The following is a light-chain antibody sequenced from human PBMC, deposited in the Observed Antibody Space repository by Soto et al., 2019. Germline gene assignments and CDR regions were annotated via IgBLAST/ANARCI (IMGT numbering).Light chain of an antibody. J-gene: IGKJ1*01. CDR2: KAS. Sequence: DIQMTQSPSTLSASVGDRVTITCRASQSISSWLAWYQQKPGKAPKLLIYKASSLESGVPSRFSGSGSGTEFTLTISSLQPDDVATYYCQQSWTFVQGTKVEIK. CDR1: QSISSW. V-gene: IGKV1-5*03. CDR3: QQSWT.